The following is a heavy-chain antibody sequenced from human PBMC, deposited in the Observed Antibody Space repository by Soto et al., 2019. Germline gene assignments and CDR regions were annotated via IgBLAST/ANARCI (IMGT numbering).Heavy chain of an antibody. CDR3: ARDHGSGKNLGRWEDY. CDR1: GYTLTSYG. CDR2: ISAYNGNT. J-gene: IGHJ4*02. D-gene: IGHD3-10*01. V-gene: IGHV1-18*01. Sequence: QVQLVQSGAEVEKPGASVKVSCKASGYTLTSYGISWVRQAPGQGLEWMGWISAYNGNTNYAQKLQGGVIMTRDTSTSTAYMELRSLRSDDTAVYYCARDHGSGKNLGRWEDYWGQGTLVTASS.